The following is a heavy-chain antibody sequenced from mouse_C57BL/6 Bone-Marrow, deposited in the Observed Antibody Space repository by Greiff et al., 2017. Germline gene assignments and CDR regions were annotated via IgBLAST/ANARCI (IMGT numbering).Heavy chain of an antibody. V-gene: IGHV1-59*01. CDR2: IDPSDSYT. CDR3: ASSRLRRAWFAY. CDR1: GYTFTSYW. J-gene: IGHJ3*01. Sequence: QVQLKQPGAELVRPGTSVKLSCKASGYTFTSYWMHWVKQRPGQGLEWIGVIDPSDSYTNYNQKFKGKATLTVDTSSSTAYMQLSSLTSVDSAVYYCASSRLRRAWFAYWGQGTLVTVSA. D-gene: IGHD2-4*01.